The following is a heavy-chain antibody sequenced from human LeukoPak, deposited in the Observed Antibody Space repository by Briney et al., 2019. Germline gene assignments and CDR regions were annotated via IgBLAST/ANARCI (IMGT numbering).Heavy chain of an antibody. J-gene: IGHJ4*02. CDR1: GGSISSGGYS. D-gene: IGHD3-3*01. CDR3: ARPAYDFWNFFDY. Sequence: SQTLSLTCAVSGGSISSGGYSWSWIRQPPGKGLEWIGYIYHSGSTYYNPSLKSRVTISVDRSKNQFSLKLSSVTAADTAVYYCARPAYDFWNFFDYWGQGTLVTVSS. V-gene: IGHV4-30-2*01. CDR2: IYHSGST.